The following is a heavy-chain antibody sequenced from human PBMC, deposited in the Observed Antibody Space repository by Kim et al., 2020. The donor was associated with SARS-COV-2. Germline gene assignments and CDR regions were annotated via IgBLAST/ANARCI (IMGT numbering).Heavy chain of an antibody. V-gene: IGHV6-1*01. Sequence: SQTLSLTCVISVDSVSRNSAAWNWIRQSPSRGREWLGRTYYRSKWYNDYAGSVKSRITINADTSKNQFSLQLNSVSPEDTAVHYCASDTLGQNGYDIWGQGTMVTLSS. D-gene: IGHD3-22*01. CDR2: TYYRSKWYN. J-gene: IGHJ3*02. CDR3: ASDTLGQNGYDI. CDR1: VDSVSRNSAA.